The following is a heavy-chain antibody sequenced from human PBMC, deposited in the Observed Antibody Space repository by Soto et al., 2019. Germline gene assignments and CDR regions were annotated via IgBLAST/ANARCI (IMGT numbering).Heavy chain of an antibody. CDR3: ARVAVTTPYNWFDP. CDR2: IIPILGIA. CDR1: GGTFSSYT. Sequence: QVQLVQSGAEVKKPGSSVKVSCKASGGTFSSYTISWVRQAPGQGLEWMGRIIPILGIANYAQKFQGRVTITADKSTSTAYMELSSLRSEDTAVYYCARVAVTTPYNWFDPWGQGTLVTVSS. D-gene: IGHD4-17*01. J-gene: IGHJ5*02. V-gene: IGHV1-69*02.